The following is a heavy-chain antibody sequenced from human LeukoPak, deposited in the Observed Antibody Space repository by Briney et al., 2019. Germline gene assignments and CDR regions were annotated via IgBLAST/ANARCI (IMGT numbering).Heavy chain of an antibody. V-gene: IGHV4-4*07. CDR1: GGSISSYC. CDR2: ICSSGST. J-gene: IGHJ5*02. D-gene: IGHD3-10*01. CDR3: ARDRGSDGSDQLDP. Sequence: KTSETLSLTCTVCGGSISSYCWIWIRQPAGKGLEWIGRICSSGSTIYNPSLKSRVTMSLDMSNNQFSLKLSSVTAADTAVYYCARDRGSDGSDQLDPWGQGTLVTVSS.